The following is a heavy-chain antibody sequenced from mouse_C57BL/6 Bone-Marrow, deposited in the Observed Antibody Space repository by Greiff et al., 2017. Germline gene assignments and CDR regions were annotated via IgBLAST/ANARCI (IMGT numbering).Heavy chain of an antibody. V-gene: IGHV14-4*01. CDR2: IDPEIGDT. D-gene: IGHD2-3*01. J-gene: IGHJ2*01. CDR1: GFNIKDDY. CDR3: SSFDGNYFDF. Sequence: VQLQQSGAELVRPGASVKLSCTASGFNIKDDYIHWVKQRPEQGLEWIGWIDPEIGDTEYASKFQGKATIKSDTSSNTAYLHLSSLTSEDNAVYYCSSFDGNYFDFWGQGTPLTVAS.